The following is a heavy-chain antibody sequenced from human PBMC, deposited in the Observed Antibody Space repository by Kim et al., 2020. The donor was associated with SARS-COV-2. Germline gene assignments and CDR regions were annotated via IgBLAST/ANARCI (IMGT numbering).Heavy chain of an antibody. CDR3: ARRFPGDHGDYVAFDI. CDR2: IYYSGST. D-gene: IGHD4-17*01. J-gene: IGHJ3*02. V-gene: IGHV4-39*01. Sequence: SETLSLTCTVSGGSISSSSYYWGWIRQPPGKGLECIGSIYYSGSTYYNPSLKSRVTISVDTSKNQFSLKLSSVTAADTAVYYCARRFPGDHGDYVAFDIWGQGTMVTVSS. CDR1: GGSISSSSYY.